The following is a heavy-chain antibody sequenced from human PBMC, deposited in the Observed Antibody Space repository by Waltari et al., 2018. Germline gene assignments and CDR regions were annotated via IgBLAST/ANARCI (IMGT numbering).Heavy chain of an antibody. D-gene: IGHD3-22*01. CDR1: GVSISSSSYY. V-gene: IGHV4-39*01. J-gene: IGHJ4*02. Sequence: QLQLQESGPGLVKPSETLSLTCTVSGVSISSSSYYWGWLRPPPGKGLEWIGSIYYSGSTYYNPSLKSRVTISVETSKNQFSLKLSSVTAADTAVYYCARHDPLVVVIPLGFFDYWGQGTLVTVSS. CDR2: IYYSGST. CDR3: ARHDPLVVVIPLGFFDY.